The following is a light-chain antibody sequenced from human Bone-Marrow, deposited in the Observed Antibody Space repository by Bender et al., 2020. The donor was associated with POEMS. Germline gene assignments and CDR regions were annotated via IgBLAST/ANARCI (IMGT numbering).Light chain of an antibody. V-gene: IGLV3-21*01. Sequence: SYVLTQPPSVSVAPGKTARITCEGNNIGSKSVHWYQQKSGQSPVLVIHERTRRPSGIPERFSGSKSGTSASLAISDIQSEDEGDYYCSSWDDSLSGWVFGGGTKLTVL. CDR3: SSWDDSLSGWV. CDR2: ERT. J-gene: IGLJ3*02. CDR1: NIGSKS.